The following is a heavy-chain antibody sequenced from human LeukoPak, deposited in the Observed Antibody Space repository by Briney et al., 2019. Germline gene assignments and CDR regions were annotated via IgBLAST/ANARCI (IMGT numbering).Heavy chain of an antibody. CDR3: ARAGYYGSGSYSHNWFDP. D-gene: IGHD3-10*01. CDR2: INPNSGGT. V-gene: IGHV1-2*02. CDR1: GYTFTGYY. Sequence: ASVKVSCKASGYTFTGYYMHWARQAPGQGLEWMGWINPNSGGTNYAQKFQARVTMTRDTSISTAYMELSRLRSDDTAVYYCARAGYYGSGSYSHNWFDPWGQGTLVTVSS. J-gene: IGHJ5*02.